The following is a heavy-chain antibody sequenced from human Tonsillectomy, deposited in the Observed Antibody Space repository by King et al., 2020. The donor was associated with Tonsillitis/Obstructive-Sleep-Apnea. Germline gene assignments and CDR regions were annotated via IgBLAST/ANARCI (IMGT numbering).Heavy chain of an antibody. CDR1: GYTSISYW. D-gene: IGHD6-13*01. J-gene: IGHJ4*02. Sequence: EVQLVQSGAEVKKPGESLRISCKGSGYTSISYWITWVRQMPGKGLEWMGKMDASVSYTSYSPSFQGHVTISADKSISTAYLQWSSLKASDTAMYYCAIRYSSSWSNWGQGTLVTVSS. CDR3: AIRYSSSWSN. CDR2: MDASVSYT. V-gene: IGHV5-10-1*01.